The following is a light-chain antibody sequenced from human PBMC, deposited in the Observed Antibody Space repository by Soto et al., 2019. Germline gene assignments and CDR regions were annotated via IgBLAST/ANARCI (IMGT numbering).Light chain of an antibody. J-gene: IGLJ1*01. CDR2: YNT. V-gene: IGLV3-21*04. Sequence: SYVLTQPPSVSMAPGQTATITCGGNNIGSKSVHWYQQRPGQDPVVVIYYNTDRPSGISERFSGFSSGDTATLTISRVEAGDEADYYCQVWDSSRDQYVLGSGTKLTVL. CDR1: NIGSKS. CDR3: QVWDSSRDQYV.